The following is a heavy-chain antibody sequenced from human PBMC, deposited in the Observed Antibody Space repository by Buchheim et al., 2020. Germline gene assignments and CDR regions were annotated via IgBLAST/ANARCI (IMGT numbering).Heavy chain of an antibody. D-gene: IGHD2-21*01. J-gene: IGHJ4*02. CDR1: GGSISSNNW. V-gene: IGHV4-4*02. CDR2: IFHSGST. CDR3: TREIVGNTPSFDY. Sequence: QVQLQESGPGLVKPSGTLSLTCAVSGGSISSNNWWHWVRQPPGKGLEWIGEIFHSGSTNYNPSLKSRVTISVDRSEDQLSLRLTSVTAADTAVYYCTREIVGNTPSFDYWGQGTL.